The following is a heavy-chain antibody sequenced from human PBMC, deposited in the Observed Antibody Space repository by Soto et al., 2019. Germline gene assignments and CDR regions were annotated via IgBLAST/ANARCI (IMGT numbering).Heavy chain of an antibody. J-gene: IGHJ4*02. V-gene: IGHV1-18*01. Sequence: QVPLVQSGAEVKKPGASVKVSCKASGYTFTSYGISWVRQAPGQGLEWMGWISGFNANTNYAQKFQGRVTMTTDTATSTAYLELRSLGSDDTAVYYCARHRDYYDSSGYFYFDSRGQGTLVTVSS. CDR1: GYTFTSYG. CDR3: ARHRDYYDSSGYFYFDS. CDR2: ISGFNANT. D-gene: IGHD3-22*01.